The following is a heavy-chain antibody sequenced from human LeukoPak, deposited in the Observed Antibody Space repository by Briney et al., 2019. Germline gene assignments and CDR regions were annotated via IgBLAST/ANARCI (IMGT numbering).Heavy chain of an antibody. CDR2: IYSSGST. V-gene: IGHV4-59*01. Sequence: SETLSLTCTVSGGSISSYYWSWIRQPPGKGLEWIGYIYSSGSTNYNPCLKSRVTMSVDTSKNQFSLKLSSVTAADTAVYYCARDLLGRGGGFDYWGQGTLVTVSS. J-gene: IGHJ4*02. CDR3: ARDLLGRGGGFDY. D-gene: IGHD3-10*01. CDR1: GGSISSYY.